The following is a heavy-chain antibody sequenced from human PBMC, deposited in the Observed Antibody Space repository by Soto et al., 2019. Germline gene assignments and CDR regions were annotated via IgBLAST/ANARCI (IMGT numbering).Heavy chain of an antibody. CDR3: ARFVRSCSATTCSTRADV. D-gene: IGHD2-2*01. CDR2: IYSGGST. Sequence: ASETLSLTCTVSGGFVNSDTHSWSWIRQTPGKRLEWIGFIYSGGSTKNPSPRSRVTMSVDTSKNQFSLKLRSVIVADTAVYHCARFVRSCSATTCSTRADVWGQGITVTVSS. J-gene: IGHJ6*02. CDR1: GGFVNSDTHS. V-gene: IGHV4-61*01.